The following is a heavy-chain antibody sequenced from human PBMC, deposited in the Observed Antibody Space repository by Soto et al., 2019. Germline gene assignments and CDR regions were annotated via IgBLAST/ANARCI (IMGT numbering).Heavy chain of an antibody. V-gene: IGHV3-48*03. CDR2: ISSSGSTI. D-gene: IGHD6-6*01. CDR3: ARGWIAARPLDY. J-gene: IGHJ4*02. CDR1: GFTFSSYE. Sequence: GGSLRLSCAASGFTFSSYEMNWVRQAPGKGLEWVSYISSSGSTIYYADSVKGRFTISRDNAKNSLYLQMNSLRAEDTAVYYCARGWIAARPLDYWGQGTLVTVSS.